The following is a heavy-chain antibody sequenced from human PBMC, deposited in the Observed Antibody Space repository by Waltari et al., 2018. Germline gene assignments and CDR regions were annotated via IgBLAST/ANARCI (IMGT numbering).Heavy chain of an antibody. CDR1: GFTFEDFT. CDR2: ISWDGGDR. Sequence: EVRLVESGGVGVQPGGSLRLSCEGSGFTFEDFTMHWVRQAPGKGLEWVSYISWDGGDRFYADSVKGRFTISRDNTKNSLYLQMNSLRTDDTALYYCARDDHGQQLAYWGQGTLVTVSS. D-gene: IGHD6-13*01. V-gene: IGHV3-43*01. J-gene: IGHJ1*01. CDR3: ARDDHGQQLAY.